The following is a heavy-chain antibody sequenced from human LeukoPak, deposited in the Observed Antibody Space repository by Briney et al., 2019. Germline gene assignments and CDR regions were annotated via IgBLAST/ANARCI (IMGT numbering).Heavy chain of an antibody. Sequence: PGGSLRLSCAASGFTFSSYAMHWVRQAPGKGLGWVSYTTNTGDTTYYADSVKGRFTVSRDNAKNSLYLQMNSLRVEDTGVYYCARGSRLADYWGQGALVTVSS. J-gene: IGHJ4*02. CDR1: GFTFSSYA. V-gene: IGHV3-48*01. D-gene: IGHD6-19*01. CDR2: TTNTGDTT. CDR3: ARGSRLADY.